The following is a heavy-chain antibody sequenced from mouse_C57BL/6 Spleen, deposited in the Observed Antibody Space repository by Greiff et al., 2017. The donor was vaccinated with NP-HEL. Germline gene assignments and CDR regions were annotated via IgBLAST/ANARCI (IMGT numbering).Heavy chain of an antibody. V-gene: IGHV1-69*01. Sequence: VQLQQPGAELVMPGASVKLSCKASGYTFTSYWMHWVKQRPGQGLEWIGEIDPSDSYTNFNQKFKGKSTLTVDKSSSTAYMQLSSLTSEDSAVYYCAHGSSYGYFDVWGTGTTVTVSS. CDR1: GYTFTSYW. CDR2: IDPSDSYT. J-gene: IGHJ1*03. CDR3: AHGSSYGYFDV. D-gene: IGHD1-1*01.